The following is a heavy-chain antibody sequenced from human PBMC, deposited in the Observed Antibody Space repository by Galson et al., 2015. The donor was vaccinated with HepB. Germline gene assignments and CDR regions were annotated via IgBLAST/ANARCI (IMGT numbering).Heavy chain of an antibody. D-gene: IGHD2-15*01. CDR1: GFTFSDFY. Sequence: SLRLSCAASGFTFSDFYMSWVRQAPGKGLEWVSYISSGSNYKDYADSVKGRFTISRDNAKNSVFLQMDSLRVEDTAVYYCARSGPAGDAFDFWGQGTMITVSS. J-gene: IGHJ3*01. V-gene: IGHV3-11*06. CDR2: ISSGSNYK. CDR3: ARSGPAGDAFDF.